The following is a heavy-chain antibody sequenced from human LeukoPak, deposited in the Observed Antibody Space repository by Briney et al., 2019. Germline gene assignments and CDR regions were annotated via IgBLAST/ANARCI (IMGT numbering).Heavy chain of an antibody. CDR1: GGTFSSYD. Sequence: GASVKVSCKASGGTFSSYDINWVRQATGQGLEWMGWMNPNSGNTGYAQKFQGRVTMTRNTSISTAYMELSSLRSEDTAVYYCARTYGYRNCFDPWGQGTLVTVSS. D-gene: IGHD2-15*01. CDR3: ARTYGYRNCFDP. V-gene: IGHV1-8*02. J-gene: IGHJ5*02. CDR2: MNPNSGNT.